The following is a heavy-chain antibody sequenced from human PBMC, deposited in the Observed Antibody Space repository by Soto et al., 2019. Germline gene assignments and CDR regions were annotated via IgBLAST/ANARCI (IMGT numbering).Heavy chain of an antibody. V-gene: IGHV4-30-2*01. J-gene: IGHJ4*02. CDR1: GGSISNSSHY. CDR3: ARGPPLLW. D-gene: IGHD2-21*01. CDR2: IYHSGST. Sequence: SSQTLSLTYTVSGGSISNSSHYWSWIRQPPGKGLECIGYIYHSGSTYYNPSLKSRVTISVDRSKNQFSLKLSSVTAADTAVYYCARGPPLLWWSQGTLVTVSS.